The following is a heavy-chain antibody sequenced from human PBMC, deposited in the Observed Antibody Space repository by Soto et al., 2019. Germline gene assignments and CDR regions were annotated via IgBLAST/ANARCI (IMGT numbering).Heavy chain of an antibody. CDR3: ARLSVRYCSGGSCSQLDY. D-gene: IGHD2-15*01. CDR2: ISSSGGTI. J-gene: IGHJ4*02. V-gene: IGHV3-48*02. CDR1: GFTFSTYS. Sequence: EVQLVESGGGLVQPGGSVRLSCAASGFTFSTYSMNWVRQAPGKGLEWVSFISSSGGTIYYADSVKGRFTISRDNAKNSLYLQMNSLSDEDMAVYYCARLSVRYCSGGSCSQLDYWGQGTLVTVSS.